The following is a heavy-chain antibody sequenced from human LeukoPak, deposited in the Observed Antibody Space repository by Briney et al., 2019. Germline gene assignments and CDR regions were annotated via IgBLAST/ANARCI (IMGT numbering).Heavy chain of an antibody. J-gene: IGHJ4*02. CDR1: GASISTDGYY. D-gene: IGHD6-19*01. CDR3: ARDDHRSGWYVFDY. CDR2: IYHNGFT. Sequence: SQTLSLTCNVSGASISTDGYYWSWIRQHPGKGLEWIGYIYHNGFTYDNPSLKSRVTISVDTSKNQFSLKLSSVTAADTAVYYCARDDHRSGWYVFDYRGQGTVVTVSS. V-gene: IGHV4-31*03.